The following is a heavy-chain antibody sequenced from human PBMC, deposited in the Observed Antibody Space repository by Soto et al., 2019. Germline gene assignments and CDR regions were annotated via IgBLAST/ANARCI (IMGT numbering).Heavy chain of an antibody. V-gene: IGHV1-69*06. CDR3: ARSTPQPGSFMQIFDY. D-gene: IGHD2-2*01. CDR1: GGTFSRNA. Sequence: ASVKVSCKAAGGTFSRNAISWVRQAPGQGLEWMGGIIPFFDTANYAKKFQGRVTVSADKATSTAYMELSRLTSEDTAVYYCARSTPQPGSFMQIFDYWGQGTLVTVSS. J-gene: IGHJ4*02. CDR2: IIPFFDTA.